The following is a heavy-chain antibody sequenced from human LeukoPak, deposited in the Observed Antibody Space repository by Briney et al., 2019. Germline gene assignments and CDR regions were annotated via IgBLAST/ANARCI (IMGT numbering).Heavy chain of an antibody. V-gene: IGHV4-4*07. CDR3: SRDQTSYDVLTGSFTQYYFDD. D-gene: IGHD3-9*01. CDR2: IYVSGST. J-gene: IGHJ4*02. CDR1: GASISSYY. Sequence: PSETLSLTCTLSGASISSYYWSWIRKPAGKGLEWIGRIYVSGSTSYNPSLRSRVTMSLDTSKKQFSLRLSSVTAADTAVYYCSRDQTSYDVLTGSFTQYYFDDWGQGIQVTVSS.